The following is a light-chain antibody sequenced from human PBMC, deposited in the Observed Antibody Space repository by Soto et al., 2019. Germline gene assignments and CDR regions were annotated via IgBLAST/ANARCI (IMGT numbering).Light chain of an antibody. CDR3: QQYGRSPPNT. CDR2: GAS. Sequence: EIVLTQSPVTLSLSPGERATLSCRASQSVSSTYLAWYQQKPGQAPRLLIYGASSRATGIPDRFSGSGSGTDFTLTISRLEPEDFAVYYCQQYGRSPPNTFGGGTKVEIK. J-gene: IGKJ4*01. CDR1: QSVSSTY. V-gene: IGKV3-20*01.